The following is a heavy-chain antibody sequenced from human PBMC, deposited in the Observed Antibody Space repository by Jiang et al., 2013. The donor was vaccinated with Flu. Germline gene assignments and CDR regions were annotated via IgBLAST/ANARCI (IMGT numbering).Heavy chain of an antibody. CDR3: ARDLMRVAGTVKGFGY. D-gene: IGHD6-19*01. CDR1: GYTFTGYY. V-gene: IGHV1-2*04. CDR2: INPNSGGT. J-gene: IGHJ4*02. Sequence: QLVESGAEVKKPGASVKVSCKASGYTFTGYYMHWVRQAPGQGLEWMGWINPNSGGTNYAQKFQGWVTMTRDTSISTAYMELSRLRSDDTAVYYCARDLMRVAGTVKGFGYWGQGTLVTVSS.